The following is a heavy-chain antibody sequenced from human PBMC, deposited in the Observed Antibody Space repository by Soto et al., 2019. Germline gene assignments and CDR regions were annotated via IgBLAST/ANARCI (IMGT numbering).Heavy chain of an antibody. CDR3: ARHGSY. CDR2: IYYGGNS. CDR1: GVSISSSSYY. Sequence: SETLSLTCTVSGVSISSSSYYWGWFRQPPGKGLEWIGTIYYGGNSYSNPSLKSRVTISLDTSKNQFSLTLTSVTAADTAVYYRARHGSYWGQGTLVTVSS. J-gene: IGHJ4*02. V-gene: IGHV4-39*01.